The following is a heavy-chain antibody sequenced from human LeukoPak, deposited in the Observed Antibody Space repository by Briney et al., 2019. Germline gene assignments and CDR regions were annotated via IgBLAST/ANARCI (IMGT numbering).Heavy chain of an antibody. V-gene: IGHV3-30*18. Sequence: GGSLRLSCAASGFTFSSYGMHWVRQAPGKGLEWVAVISYDGSNKYYADSVKGRFTISRDNSKSTLYLQMNSLRAEDTAVYYCAKVGSDYWGQGTLVTVSS. D-gene: IGHD2-2*03. CDR3: AKVGSDY. J-gene: IGHJ4*02. CDR1: GFTFSSYG. CDR2: ISYDGSNK.